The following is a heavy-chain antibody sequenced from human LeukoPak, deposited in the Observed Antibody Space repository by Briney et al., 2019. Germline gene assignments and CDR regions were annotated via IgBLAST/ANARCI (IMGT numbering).Heavy chain of an antibody. Sequence: SETLSLTCAVSGGSFSGYYWSWIRQPPGKGLEWIGEINHSGSTNYNPSLKSRVTISVDTSKNQFSLKLSSVTAADTAVYYCARRRFVRGPDVVNPFDYWGQGTLVTVSS. CDR2: INHSGST. CDR1: GGSFSGYY. J-gene: IGHJ4*02. V-gene: IGHV4-34*01. CDR3: ARRRFVRGPDVVNPFDY. D-gene: IGHD2-8*01.